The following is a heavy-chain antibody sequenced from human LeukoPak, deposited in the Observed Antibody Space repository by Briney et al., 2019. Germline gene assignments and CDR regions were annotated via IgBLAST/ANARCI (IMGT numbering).Heavy chain of an antibody. V-gene: IGHV3-23*01. CDR1: GFTFSSYA. CDR2: ISGSGGST. D-gene: IGHD6-13*01. J-gene: IGHJ4*02. Sequence: GGSLRLSCAASGFTFSSYAMSWVRQAPGKGLEWVSAISGSGGSTYYADSVKGRFTISRDNSKNTLYLQMNSLRAEDTAVYYCAKVPSSKYSSSWYSDYWGQGTLVTVSS. CDR3: AKVPSSKYSSSWYSDY.